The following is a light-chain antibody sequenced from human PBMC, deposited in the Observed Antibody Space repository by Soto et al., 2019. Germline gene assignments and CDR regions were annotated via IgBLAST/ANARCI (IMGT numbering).Light chain of an antibody. J-gene: IGLJ1*01. V-gene: IGLV2-14*01. CDR3: GSYTSSSTSYV. CDR1: SSDVGGYNY. Sequence: SVLPQPASVSGSPGQSITISCTGTSSDVGGYNYVSWCQQHPGKAPKLMIYDVSNRPSGVSNRFSGSKSGNTASLTISGLQAEDEADYYCGSYTSSSTSYVFGTGTKVTVL. CDR2: DVS.